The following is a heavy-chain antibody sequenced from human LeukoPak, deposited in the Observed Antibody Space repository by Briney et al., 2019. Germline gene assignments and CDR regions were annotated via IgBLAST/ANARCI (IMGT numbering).Heavy chain of an antibody. D-gene: IGHD3-3*01. V-gene: IGHV3-23*01. CDR2: VSGSGGYK. CDR1: GFTFSSYG. J-gene: IGHJ4*02. Sequence: PGGSLRLSCAASGFTFSSYGMSWVRQAPGKGLEWVSSVSGSGGYKYYADSVKGRFTISRDNSKNTLYLQMNSLRAEDTAVYYCLGLYDFWTDYWGQGTLVTVSS. CDR3: LGLYDFWTDY.